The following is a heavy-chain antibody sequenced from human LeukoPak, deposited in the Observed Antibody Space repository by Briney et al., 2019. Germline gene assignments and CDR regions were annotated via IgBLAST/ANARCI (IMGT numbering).Heavy chain of an antibody. V-gene: IGHV1-24*01. CDR1: GYTLTELS. D-gene: IGHD3-22*01. J-gene: IGHJ4*02. Sequence: ASVKVSCKVSGYTLTELSTHWVRQAPGKGLEWMGGFDPEDGETIYAQKFQGRVTMTEDTSTDTAYMELSSLRSEDTAVYYCATAVLGTDSSGYYSDWGQGTLVTVSS. CDR3: ATAVLGTDSSGYYSD. CDR2: FDPEDGET.